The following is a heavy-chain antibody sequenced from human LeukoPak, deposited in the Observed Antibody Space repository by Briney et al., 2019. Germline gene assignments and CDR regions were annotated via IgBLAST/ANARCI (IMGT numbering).Heavy chain of an antibody. CDR2: ISYDGSNK. D-gene: IGHD5-12*01. Sequence: GRSLRLSCAASGFTFSSYATHWVRQAPGKGLEWVAVISYDGSNKYYADSVKGRFTISRDNSKNTLYLQMNSLRAEDTAVYYCARASKVATEFDYWGQGTLVTVSS. CDR1: GFTFSSYA. J-gene: IGHJ4*02. V-gene: IGHV3-30*04. CDR3: ARASKVATEFDY.